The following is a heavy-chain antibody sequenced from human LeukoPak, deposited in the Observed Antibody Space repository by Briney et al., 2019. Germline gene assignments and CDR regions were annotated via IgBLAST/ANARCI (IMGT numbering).Heavy chain of an antibody. Sequence: SETLSLTCTVSGGSISSYYWSWIRRPPGKGLEWIGYIYYSGSTNYNPSLKSRVTISVDTSRNQFSLKLSSVTAADTAVYYCARHVGLCGGHCYFLDYWGQGTLVTVSS. V-gene: IGHV4-59*08. CDR2: IYYSGST. J-gene: IGHJ4*02. CDR3: ARHVGLCGGHCYFLDY. CDR1: GGSISSYY. D-gene: IGHD2-21*02.